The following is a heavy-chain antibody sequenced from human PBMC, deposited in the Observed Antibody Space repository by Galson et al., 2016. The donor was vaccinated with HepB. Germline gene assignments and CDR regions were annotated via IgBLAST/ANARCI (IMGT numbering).Heavy chain of an antibody. CDR1: GGSINAYS. CDR2: IYDSGST. V-gene: IGHV4-59*01. CDR3: ARGRYQQGVPRSKYYFYGLGV. D-gene: IGHD3-16*02. J-gene: IGHJ6*02. Sequence: SETLSLTCTVSGGSINAYSWNWIRQPQGKGPEWIGYIYDSGSTNYNPSLKSRVTISLDTSKNQFSLKLRSVTAADTAVYYCARGRYQQGVPRSKYYFYGLGVWGQGTAVTVSS.